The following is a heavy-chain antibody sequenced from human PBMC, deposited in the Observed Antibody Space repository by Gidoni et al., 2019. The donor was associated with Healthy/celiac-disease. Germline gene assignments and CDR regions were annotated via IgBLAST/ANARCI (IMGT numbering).Heavy chain of an antibody. Sequence: QVQLVQSGAEVKKPGASVKVSCKASGYTFTSYGISWVRQAPGQGLEWMGWISAYNGNTNYAQKLQGRVTMTTDTSTSTAYMELRSLRSDDTAVYYCARLVVAVAGTSYHYYDYYMDVWGKGTTVTVSS. CDR3: ARLVVAVAGTSYHYYDYYMDV. CDR2: ISAYNGNT. CDR1: GYTFTSYG. D-gene: IGHD6-19*01. V-gene: IGHV1-18*01. J-gene: IGHJ6*03.